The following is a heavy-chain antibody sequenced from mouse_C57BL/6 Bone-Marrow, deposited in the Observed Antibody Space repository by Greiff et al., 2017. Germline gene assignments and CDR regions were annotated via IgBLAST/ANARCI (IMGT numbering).Heavy chain of an antibody. Sequence: VQLQQSGAELVKPGASVKLSCTASGFNIKDYYIHWVKQRTEQGLEGIGRFDLEDGGTNYARKFQDKATITADTSSNTAYLQLSSLTSEDTAVYYCTRSLIYYGTNYWGQGTTLTVSS. CDR3: TRSLIYYGTNY. J-gene: IGHJ2*01. CDR1: GFNIKDYY. V-gene: IGHV14-2*01. CDR2: FDLEDGGT. D-gene: IGHD1-1*01.